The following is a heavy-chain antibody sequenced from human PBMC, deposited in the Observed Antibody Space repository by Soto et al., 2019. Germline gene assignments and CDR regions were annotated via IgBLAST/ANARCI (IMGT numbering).Heavy chain of an antibody. CDR1: VDSVSSNSAA. J-gene: IGHJ3*02. CDR3: ARGDVIDI. CDR2: TYYRSKWKT. Sequence: PSQNLSLTCAMSVDSVSSNSAAWSWVRQSPSRGLEWLGRTYYRSKWKTDYAVSVRGRITINPDTSKNQFSLQLNSVTPGDTAVYYCARGDVIDIWGRGTMVTVSS. V-gene: IGHV6-1*01.